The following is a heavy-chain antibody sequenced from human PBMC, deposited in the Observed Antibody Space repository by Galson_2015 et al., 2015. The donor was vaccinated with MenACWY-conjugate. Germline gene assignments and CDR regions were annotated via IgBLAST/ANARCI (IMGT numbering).Heavy chain of an antibody. Sequence: SLRLSCAASGFTFSNHWMSRVRQAPGKGLEWVSYISSSSSTIYYADSVKGRFTISRDNAKNSLYLQMNSLRAEDTAVCYCARDARVGDTLTPGHWGQGSLVTVSS. D-gene: IGHD1-26*01. CDR2: ISSSSSTI. V-gene: IGHV3-48*04. CDR1: GFTFSNHW. J-gene: IGHJ4*02. CDR3: ARDARVGDTLTPGH.